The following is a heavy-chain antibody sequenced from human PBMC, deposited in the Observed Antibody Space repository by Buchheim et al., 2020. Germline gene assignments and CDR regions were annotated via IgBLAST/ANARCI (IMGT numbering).Heavy chain of an antibody. V-gene: IGHV3-23*01. J-gene: IGHJ6*02. CDR1: GFTFSSYA. CDR2: ISGSGGST. D-gene: IGHD6-13*01. CDR3: AEDEIAAAVTVYYYYGMDV. Sequence: EVQLLESGGGLVQPGGSLRLSCAASGFTFSSYAMSWVRQAPGKGLEWVSAISGSGGSTYYADSVKGRFTISRDNSKTTLYLQMNSLRAEDTAVYYCAEDEIAAAVTVYYYYGMDVWGQGTT.